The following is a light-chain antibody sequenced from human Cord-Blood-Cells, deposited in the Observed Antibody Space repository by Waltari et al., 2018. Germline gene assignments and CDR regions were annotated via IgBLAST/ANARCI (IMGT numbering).Light chain of an antibody. Sequence: QSALTQPASVSGSPGQSITISCTATSSYVGGYNYVSGYQQHPGQAPKLMIYDVSKRPSGVSNRFSGSKSGNTASLTISGLQAEDEADYYCSSYTSSSTWVFGGGTKLTVL. V-gene: IGLV2-14*01. CDR2: DVS. J-gene: IGLJ3*02. CDR3: SSYTSSSTWV. CDR1: SSYVGGYNY.